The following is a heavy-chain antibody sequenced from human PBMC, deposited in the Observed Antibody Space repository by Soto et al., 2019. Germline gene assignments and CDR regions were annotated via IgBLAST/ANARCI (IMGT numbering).Heavy chain of an antibody. J-gene: IGHJ4*02. CDR2: IYYSGST. D-gene: IGHD1-20*01. Sequence: SETLSLTCTVSGGSISSSSYYWGWIRQPPGMGLQWIGSIYYSGSTYYNPSLKSRVTISVDTSKNQFSLKLSSVTAADTAVYYCARPTYNSGSPFDYWGQGTLFTVSS. CDR1: GGSISSSSYY. V-gene: IGHV4-39*07. CDR3: ARPTYNSGSPFDY.